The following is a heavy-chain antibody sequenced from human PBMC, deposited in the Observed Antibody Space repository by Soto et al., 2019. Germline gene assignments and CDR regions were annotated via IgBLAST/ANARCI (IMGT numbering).Heavy chain of an antibody. CDR1: GYTFTSYD. D-gene: IGHD2-2*01. Sequence: ASVKVSCKASGYTFTSYDINWVRQATGQGLEWMGWMNPNSGNTGYAQKFQGRVTMTRNTSISTAYMELSSLRSEDTAVYYCARRLVVPAARRNWFDPWGQGTLVTVSS. CDR3: ARRLVVPAARRNWFDP. J-gene: IGHJ5*02. CDR2: MNPNSGNT. V-gene: IGHV1-8*01.